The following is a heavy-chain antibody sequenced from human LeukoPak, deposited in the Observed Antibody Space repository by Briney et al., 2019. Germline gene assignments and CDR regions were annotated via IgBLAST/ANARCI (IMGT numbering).Heavy chain of an antibody. V-gene: IGHV1-69*06. CDR2: IIPIFGTA. CDR1: GGTFSSYA. CDR3: ARGVSDYYDSSGHAFDI. J-gene: IGHJ3*02. Sequence: ASVKVSCKASGGTFSSYAISWVRQAPGQGLEWMGGIIPIFGTANYAQKFQGRVTITADKSTSTDYMELSSLRSEDTAVYYCARGVSDYYDSSGHAFDIWGQGTMVTVSS. D-gene: IGHD3-22*01.